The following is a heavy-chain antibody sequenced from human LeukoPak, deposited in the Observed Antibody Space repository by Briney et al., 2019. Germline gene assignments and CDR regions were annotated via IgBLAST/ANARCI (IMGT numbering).Heavy chain of an antibody. Sequence: GGSLRLSCAASGFTFSSYGMHWVRQAPGKGLEWVAFIRYDGSNKYYADSVKGRLTISRDNSKNTLYLQMNSLRAEDTAVYYCAKDERYYFDYWGQGTLVTVSS. CDR3: AKDERYYFDY. CDR2: IRYDGSNK. CDR1: GFTFSSYG. J-gene: IGHJ4*02. V-gene: IGHV3-30*02.